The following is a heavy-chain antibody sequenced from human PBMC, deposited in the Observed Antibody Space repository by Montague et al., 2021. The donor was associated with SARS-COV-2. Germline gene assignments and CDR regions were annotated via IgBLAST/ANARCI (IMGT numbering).Heavy chain of an antibody. Sequence: SLRFSCAASGFTFDDYGMSWVRQAPGKGLEWVSGINWNGGSTGYADSVKGRFTISRDNAKNSLYLQMNSLRAEDTALCYCAKQLWFGELFHPWGQGALVTVSS. D-gene: IGHD3-10*01. V-gene: IGHV3-20*04. CDR1: GFTFDDYG. CDR3: AKQLWFGELFHP. J-gene: IGHJ5*02. CDR2: INWNGGST.